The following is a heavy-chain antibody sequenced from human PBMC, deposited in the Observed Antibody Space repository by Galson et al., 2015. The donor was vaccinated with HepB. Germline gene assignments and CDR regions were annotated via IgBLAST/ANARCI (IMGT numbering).Heavy chain of an antibody. D-gene: IGHD3-16*01. J-gene: IGHJ6*02. Sequence: SVKVSCKASGISFSSSAVQWVRQARGQRPEWIGWIVFTANTNYAPRFQEKVTFTWDSSTTTTYMELRSLTPEDTAVYYCAAGDYDYLRSYYGMDVWGQGTTVTVSS. CDR2: IVFTANT. CDR3: AAGDYDYLRSYYGMDV. V-gene: IGHV1-58*01. CDR1: GISFSSSA.